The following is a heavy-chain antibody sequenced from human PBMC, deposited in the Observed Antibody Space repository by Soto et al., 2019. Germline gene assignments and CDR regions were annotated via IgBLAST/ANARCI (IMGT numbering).Heavy chain of an antibody. V-gene: IGHV4-30-2*01. Sequence: QLQLQESGSGLVKPSQTLSLTCAVSGGSISSGGYSWSWIRQPPGKGLEWIGYIYHSGSTYYNPSLKRRVTISVDRSKNQCSLKLSSVTAADTAVYYCARVDRGGNEAPYYDGMDVWGQGTTVTVSS. CDR2: IYHSGST. CDR1: GGSISSGGYS. CDR3: ARVDRGGNEAPYYDGMDV. D-gene: IGHD2-15*01. J-gene: IGHJ6*02.